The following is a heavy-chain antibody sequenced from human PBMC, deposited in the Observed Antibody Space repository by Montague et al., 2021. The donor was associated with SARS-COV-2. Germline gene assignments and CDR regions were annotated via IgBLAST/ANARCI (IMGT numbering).Heavy chain of an antibody. Sequence: SLRLSCAASGFTFSNSAMNWVRQAPGKGLEWVSGSSGSDGGTHYXDSVKGRFTISRDKSKNVLYLQMNSLRAEDTALYYCAKDSYYYGLGYGMDVWGQGTTVTVSS. CDR2: SSGSDGGT. CDR1: GFTFSNSA. V-gene: IGHV3-23*01. D-gene: IGHD3-10*01. CDR3: AKDSYYYGLGYGMDV. J-gene: IGHJ6*02.